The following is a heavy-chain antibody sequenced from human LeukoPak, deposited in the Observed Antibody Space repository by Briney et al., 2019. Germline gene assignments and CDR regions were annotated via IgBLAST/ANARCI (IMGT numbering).Heavy chain of an antibody. V-gene: IGHV3-30*03. CDR3: ARVNTIFGVDIVSLGAEFEF. CDR2: ISHDGTTK. CDR1: GFTFSTYA. Sequence: PGGSLRLSCGASGFTFSTYAMHWVRQAPGKGLECVSVISHDGTTKDYADSVKGRFTISRDNSNDTLYLQMNSLRPEDTALYYCARVNTIFGVDIVSLGAEFEFWGQGTLVTVSS. J-gene: IGHJ4*02. D-gene: IGHD3-3*02.